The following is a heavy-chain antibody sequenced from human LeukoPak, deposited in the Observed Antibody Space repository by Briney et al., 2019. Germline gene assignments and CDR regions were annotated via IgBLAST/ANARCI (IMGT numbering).Heavy chain of an antibody. CDR1: GGTFSSYA. CDR2: FIPVFGTT. V-gene: IGHV1-69*06. J-gene: IGHJ3*02. Sequence: EASVKVSCKASGGTFSSYAFSWVRQAPGQGLEWMGGFIPVFGTTNYAQRFQGRVTITADKSMTIASMELSSLRFEDTAVYYCARGVRGADDVFDIWGQGTTVIVSS. CDR3: ARGVRGADDVFDI. D-gene: IGHD3-10*01.